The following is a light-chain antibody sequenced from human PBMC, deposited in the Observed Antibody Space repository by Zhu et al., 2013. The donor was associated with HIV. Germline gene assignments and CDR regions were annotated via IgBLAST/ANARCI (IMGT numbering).Light chain of an antibody. CDR3: QQYNSWPPTWT. CDR1: QTLTSN. Sequence: EIVMTQSPATLSVSPGERATLSCRASQTLTSNLAWYQQKPGQAPRLLIYGASTRATGIPARFSGSGSGTEFTLTISSLQSEDFAVYYCQQYNSWPPTWTFGQGTRVEIK. V-gene: IGKV3-15*01. J-gene: IGKJ1*01. CDR2: GAS.